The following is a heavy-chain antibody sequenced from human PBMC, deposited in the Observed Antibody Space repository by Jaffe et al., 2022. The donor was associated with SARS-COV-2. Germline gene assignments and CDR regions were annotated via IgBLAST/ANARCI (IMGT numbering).Heavy chain of an antibody. V-gene: IGHV4-39*01. CDR3: AVHGDQNWFDP. Sequence: QLQLQESGPGLVKPSETLSLTCTVSGGSISSSSYYWGWIRQPPGKGLEWIGSIYYSGSTYYNPSLKSRVTISVDTSKNQFSLKLSSVTAADTAVYYCAVHGDQNWFDPWGQGTLVTVSS. D-gene: IGHD4-17*01. CDR1: GGSISSSSYY. CDR2: IYYSGST. J-gene: IGHJ5*02.